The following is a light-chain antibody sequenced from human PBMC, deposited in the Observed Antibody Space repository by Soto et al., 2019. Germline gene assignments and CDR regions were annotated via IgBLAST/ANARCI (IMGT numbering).Light chain of an antibody. CDR1: QSISRG. Sequence: DIQMTQSPSTLSSCVGDRVTINFRASQSISRGLAWYQQKPGKAPKLLIYDASSLQSGVPSRFGGSGSGTDFTLTITSLLPDDCATYYCQHYSLYSPWTFGQGTKVDIK. CDR2: DAS. J-gene: IGKJ1*01. V-gene: IGKV1-5*01. CDR3: QHYSLYSPWT.